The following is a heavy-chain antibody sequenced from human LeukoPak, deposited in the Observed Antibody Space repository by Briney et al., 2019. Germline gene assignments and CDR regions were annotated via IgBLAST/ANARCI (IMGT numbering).Heavy chain of an antibody. J-gene: IGHJ3*02. CDR2: MNPNSGNT. Sequence: ASVKVSCKASGYTFTSYDINWVRQATGQGLEWMGWMNPNSGNTGYAQKFQGRVTMTRDTSISTAYMELSRLRSDDTAVYYCARVLGYYDSSGYVDAFDIWGQGTMVTVSS. CDR1: GYTFTSYD. CDR3: ARVLGYYDSSGYVDAFDI. D-gene: IGHD3-22*01. V-gene: IGHV1-8*02.